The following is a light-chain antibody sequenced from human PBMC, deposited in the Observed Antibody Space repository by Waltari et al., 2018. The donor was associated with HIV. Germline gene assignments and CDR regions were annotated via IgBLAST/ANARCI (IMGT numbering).Light chain of an antibody. V-gene: IGKV3-20*01. Sequence: EIVLTQSPGTLSLSPGERATLSCRASQSVSRSYLAWYQQKPGQAPRLLIYGASSRATGIPDRFSGSVSGTDFTLTISRLEPEDFAVYYCQQYGSSPQYTFGQGTKLEIK. CDR2: GAS. CDR1: QSVSRSY. J-gene: IGKJ2*01. CDR3: QQYGSSPQYT.